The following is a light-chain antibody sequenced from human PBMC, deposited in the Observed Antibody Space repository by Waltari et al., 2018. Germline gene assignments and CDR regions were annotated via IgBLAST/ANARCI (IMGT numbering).Light chain of an antibody. V-gene: IGKV4-1*01. J-gene: IGKJ1*01. CDR1: QSVLYSSNNKNY. CDR2: WAS. CDR3: QQYYSTPWT. Sequence: DIVMTQSPDSLAVSLGERATINCKSSQSVLYSSNNKNYLAWYQQKPGQPPNLLIDWASTRESGVPDRFGGSGSGTDFTLTISSLQAEDVAVYYCQQYYSTPWTFGQGTKVEIK.